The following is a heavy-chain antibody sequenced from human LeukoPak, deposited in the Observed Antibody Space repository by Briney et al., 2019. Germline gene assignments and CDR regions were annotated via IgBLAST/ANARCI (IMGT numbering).Heavy chain of an antibody. Sequence: SGGSLRLSCAASGLTFSRCAMGWVRLAPGKGLEWVSTIGGSGDSTYYAGSVKGRFTISRDHSKNTLYLQMNSLRAEDTAVYYCAARPPIIVGGPFDYWGQGILVTVSS. CDR2: IGGSGDST. D-gene: IGHD2/OR15-2a*01. CDR1: GLTFSRCA. CDR3: AARPPIIVGGPFDY. J-gene: IGHJ4*02. V-gene: IGHV3-23*01.